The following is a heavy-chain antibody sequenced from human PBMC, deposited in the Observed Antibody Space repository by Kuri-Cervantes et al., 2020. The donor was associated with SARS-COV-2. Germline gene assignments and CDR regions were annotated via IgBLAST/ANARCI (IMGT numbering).Heavy chain of an antibody. CDR1: GFTVNSNY. D-gene: IGHD3-22*01. V-gene: IGHV3-11*04. CDR3: ARGDSSGYLYYFDY. J-gene: IGHJ4*02. CDR2: ISSSGSTI. Sequence: GESLKISCAASGFTVNSNYMSWVRQAPGRGLEWVSYISSSGSTIYYADSVKGRFTISRDNAKNSLYLQMNSLRAEDTAVYYCARGDSSGYLYYFDYWGQGTLVTVSS.